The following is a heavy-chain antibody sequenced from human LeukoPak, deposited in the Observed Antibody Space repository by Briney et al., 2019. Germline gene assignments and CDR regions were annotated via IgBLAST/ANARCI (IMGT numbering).Heavy chain of an antibody. D-gene: IGHD5-12*01. Sequence: GGSLRLSCAASGFTFSGYGIYWVRQGPGKGLEWVAVISSDGNNKIYGGSVRGRFTISRDNSKNTAYLEMNSLRAEDTAVYYCARESGSFDYWGQGTLVTVSS. CDR3: ARESGSFDY. J-gene: IGHJ4*02. V-gene: IGHV3-30*03. CDR1: GFTFSGYG. CDR2: ISSDGNNK.